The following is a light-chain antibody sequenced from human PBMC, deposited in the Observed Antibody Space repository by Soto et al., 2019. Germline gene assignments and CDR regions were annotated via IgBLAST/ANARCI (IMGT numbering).Light chain of an antibody. CDR2: DTS. Sequence: EIVLTQSPGTLSLSPGERATLSCRASQSVFTSLAWFQQKPGQAPKLLISDTSNRASGIPARFSGSGSGTDFTLTISSLEPEDFAVYYCQQRNSWPLTFGGGTKV. V-gene: IGKV3-11*01. J-gene: IGKJ4*01. CDR1: QSVFTS. CDR3: QQRNSWPLT.